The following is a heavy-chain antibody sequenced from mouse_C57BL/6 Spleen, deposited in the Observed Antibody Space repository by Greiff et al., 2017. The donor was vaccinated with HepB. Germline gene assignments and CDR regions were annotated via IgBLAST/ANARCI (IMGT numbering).Heavy chain of an antibody. D-gene: IGHD1-1*01. CDR3: ARRDYYGSSPYCYFDV. J-gene: IGHJ1*03. CDR1: GYSITSDY. Sequence: EVHLVESGPGLAKPSQTLSLTCSVTGYSITSDYWNWIRKFPGNKLEYMGYISYSGSTYYNPSLKSRISITRDTSKNQYYLQLNSVTTEDTATYYCARRDYYGSSPYCYFDVWGTGTTVTVAS. CDR2: ISYSGST. V-gene: IGHV3-8*01.